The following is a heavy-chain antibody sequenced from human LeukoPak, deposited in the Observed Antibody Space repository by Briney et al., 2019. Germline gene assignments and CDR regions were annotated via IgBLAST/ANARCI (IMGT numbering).Heavy chain of an antibody. D-gene: IGHD2-15*01. J-gene: IGHJ3*02. Sequence: SETLSLTCTVSGGSISSHYWSWIRQPPGKGLEWIAYIYYSGSTNYNPSLKSRVTISVDTSKNQFSLKLNSVTPEDTAVYYCARDQVADRPLGAFDIWGQGTMVTVSS. CDR2: IYYSGST. V-gene: IGHV4-59*11. CDR1: GGSISSHY. CDR3: ARDQVADRPLGAFDI.